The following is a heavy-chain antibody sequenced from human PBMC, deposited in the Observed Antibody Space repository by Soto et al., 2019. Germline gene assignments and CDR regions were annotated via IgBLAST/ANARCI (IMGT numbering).Heavy chain of an antibody. CDR1: GGSISSGGYY. J-gene: IGHJ4*02. CDR2: IYYSGST. V-gene: IGHV4-31*03. D-gene: IGHD2-8*02. CDR3: AGDKITGLFDY. Sequence: PSETLSLTCTVSGGSISSGGYYWNWIRQHPGKGLEWIGYIYYSGSTYYNPSLKSRVTISVDTSKNQFSLKLSSVTAADTAVYYCAGDKITGLFDYWGQGTLVTVSS.